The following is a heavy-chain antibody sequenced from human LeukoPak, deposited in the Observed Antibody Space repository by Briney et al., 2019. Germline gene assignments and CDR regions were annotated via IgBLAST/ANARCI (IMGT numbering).Heavy chain of an antibody. D-gene: IGHD5-12*01. Sequence: SETLSLTSIVSGGSISSGSHYWGWIRHPPGKWLEWTGSMHYSGITYYNPSLTSRVSISVYTSKNQFSLRLTSVTAADTAVYDCARYPYSDSGVWQAFDYWGQGTLVTVSS. J-gene: IGHJ4*02. CDR2: MHYSGIT. V-gene: IGHV4-39*01. CDR3: ARYPYSDSGVWQAFDY. CDR1: GGSISSGSHY.